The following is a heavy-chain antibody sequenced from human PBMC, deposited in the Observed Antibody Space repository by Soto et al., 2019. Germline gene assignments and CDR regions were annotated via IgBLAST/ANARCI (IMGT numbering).Heavy chain of an antibody. J-gene: IGHJ6*02. D-gene: IGHD1-1*01. CDR1: GFTFSSYA. CDR2: ISYDGSNK. CDR3: ARDRLRYNWNDFPYYYYGMDV. V-gene: IGHV3-30-3*01. Sequence: QVQLVESGGGVVQPGRSLRLSCAASGFTFSSYAMHWVRQAPGKGLEWVAVISYDGSNKYYADSVKGRFTISRDNSKKXLXLXLNSLRTEDTAVYYCARDRLRYNWNDFPYYYYGMDVWGQGTTVTVSS.